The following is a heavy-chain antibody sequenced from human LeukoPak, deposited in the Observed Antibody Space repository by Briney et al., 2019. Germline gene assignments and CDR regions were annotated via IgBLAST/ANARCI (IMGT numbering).Heavy chain of an antibody. CDR1: GYTFIDYY. D-gene: IGHD3-22*01. J-gene: IGHJ4*02. CDR3: ARDTAPYYLDGSGYYLDY. V-gene: IGHV1-2*02. CDR2: INPNSNST. Sequence: ASVKASCKASGYTFIDYYIHWVRRAPGQGLEWMGWINPNSNSTNYAQKFQGRVTLTWDTSISTVYMELSTMRSDDTAVYYCARDTAPYYLDGSGYYLDYWGQGTLVTVSS.